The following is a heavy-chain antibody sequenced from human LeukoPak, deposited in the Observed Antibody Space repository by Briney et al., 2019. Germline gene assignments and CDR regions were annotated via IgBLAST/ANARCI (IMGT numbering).Heavy chain of an antibody. Sequence: PSDTLSLTCTVSGGSISSSGYYWGWIRQPPGKGLEWIASIYYEGRTLYNPSLKSRVTISIDTSASQFSLRLTSMTAPDTAVYYCARLGLKTTGTIYWGQEILVTVSS. CDR1: GGSISSSGYY. CDR3: ARLGLKTTGTIY. V-gene: IGHV4-39*01. J-gene: IGHJ4*02. D-gene: IGHD1-14*01. CDR2: IYYEGRT.